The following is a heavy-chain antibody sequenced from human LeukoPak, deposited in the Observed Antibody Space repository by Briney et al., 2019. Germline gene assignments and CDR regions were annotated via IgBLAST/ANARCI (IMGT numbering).Heavy chain of an antibody. CDR3: ARQMLEILTTYGMDV. D-gene: IGHD3-9*01. V-gene: IGHV1-69*13. J-gene: IGHJ6*02. CDR2: IIPIFGTA. Sequence: GASVKVSCKASGGTFSSYAISWVRQAPGQGLEWMGVIIPIFGTANYAQKFQGRVTITADESTSTVYMELSSLRSEDTAVYYCARQMLEILTTYGMDVWGQGTTVTVSS. CDR1: GGTFSSYA.